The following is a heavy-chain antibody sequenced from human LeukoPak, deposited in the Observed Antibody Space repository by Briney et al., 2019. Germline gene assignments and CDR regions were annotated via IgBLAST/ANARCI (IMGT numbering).Heavy chain of an antibody. D-gene: IGHD4-17*01. Sequence: GGSLRLSCAASGFTFSSYAMHWVRQAPGKGLEWVAVISYDGSNKYYADSVKGRFTISRDNSKNTLYLQMNSLRAEDTAVYYCARDGGEVTVTTPSNYYYYYGMDVWGQGTTVTVSS. J-gene: IGHJ6*02. CDR2: ISYDGSNK. V-gene: IGHV3-30-3*01. CDR1: GFTFSSYA. CDR3: ARDGGEVTVTTPSNYYYYYGMDV.